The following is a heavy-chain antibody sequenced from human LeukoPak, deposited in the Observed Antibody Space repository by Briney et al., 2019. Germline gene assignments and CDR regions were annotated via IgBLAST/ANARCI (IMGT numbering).Heavy chain of an antibody. CDR3: ARTSYYYDMDV. J-gene: IGHJ6*02. CDR2: IDSGGTT. V-gene: IGHV3-53*04. CDR1: GSNVTYNY. Sequence: PGGSLRLSCAASGSNVTYNYMTWVRQAPGKGLEWVSLIDSGGTTYYADSLKGRFTIPRHTSNNTLFLQMNSLRPEDTAVYYCARTSYYYDMDVWGQGTTVTVSS.